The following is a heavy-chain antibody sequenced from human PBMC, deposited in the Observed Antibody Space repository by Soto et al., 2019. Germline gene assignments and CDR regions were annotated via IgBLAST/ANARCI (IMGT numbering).Heavy chain of an antibody. V-gene: IGHV2-5*02. CDR2: IYWDDDK. D-gene: IGHD2-21*02. Sequence: SGPTLVNPTQTLTLTCSVSGFSLNTGGLGVGWIRQSPGKALEWLALIYWDDDKRYSPSLKSRLTITKDTSKNQVVLTMTNMDPVDTATYYCVQSRCGGDCLQSYSSHSYYGLDVWGQGTTVTVSS. J-gene: IGHJ6*02. CDR3: VQSRCGGDCLQSYSSHSYYGLDV. CDR1: GFSLNTGGLG.